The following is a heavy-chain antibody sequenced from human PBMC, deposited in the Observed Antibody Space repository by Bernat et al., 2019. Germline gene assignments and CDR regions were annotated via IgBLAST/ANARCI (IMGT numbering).Heavy chain of an antibody. Sequence: QVQLVESGGGVVQPGRSLRLSCAASGFTFSSYGMHWVRQAPGKGLGWVAVISYDGSNKYYSESVKGRFTISTDNSKNTLYLQMNSLRPEDTAVYYCAKVRQPTVTSSYYGMDVWGQGTTVTVSS. CDR2: ISYDGSNK. CDR1: GFTFSSYG. J-gene: IGHJ6*02. D-gene: IGHD4-17*01. V-gene: IGHV3-30*18. CDR3: AKVRQPTVTSSYYGMDV.